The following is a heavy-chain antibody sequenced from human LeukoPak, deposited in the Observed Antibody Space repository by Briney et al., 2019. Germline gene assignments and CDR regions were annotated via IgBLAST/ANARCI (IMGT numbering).Heavy chain of an antibody. V-gene: IGHV4-59*01. CDR3: ARSIRSYYDSSRDAFDI. J-gene: IGHJ3*02. D-gene: IGHD3-22*01. CDR2: IYYSGST. Sequence: SETLSLTCTVSGGSISSYYWSWIRQPPGKGLEWIGYIYYSGSTNYNPSLKSRVTISVDTSKNQFSLKLSSVTAADTAVYYCARSIRSYYDSSRDAFDIWGQGTMATVSS. CDR1: GGSISSYY.